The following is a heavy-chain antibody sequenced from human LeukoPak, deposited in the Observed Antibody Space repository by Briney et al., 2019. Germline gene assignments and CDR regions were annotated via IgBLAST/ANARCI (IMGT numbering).Heavy chain of an antibody. CDR2: IYYSGST. Sequence: SETLSLTCTVSGGSISSSSYYWGWIRQPPGKGLEWIGSIYYSGSTYYNPSLKSRVTISVDTSKNQFSLKLSSVTAADTAVYYCARDQRGYGDYVDYWGQGALVTVSS. D-gene: IGHD4-17*01. V-gene: IGHV4-39*07. CDR3: ARDQRGYGDYVDY. CDR1: GGSISSSSYY. J-gene: IGHJ4*02.